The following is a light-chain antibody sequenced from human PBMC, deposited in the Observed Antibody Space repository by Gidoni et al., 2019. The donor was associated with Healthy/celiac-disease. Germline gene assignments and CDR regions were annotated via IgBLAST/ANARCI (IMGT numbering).Light chain of an antibody. CDR1: QGVSSY. CDR3: QQRSNWHELT. Sequence: EIVLTKSPATLSLSPGERATLSCRASQGVSSYLAWYQQKPGQAPSLLIYDAANRATGIPARFSGSGPGTDFTLTISSLEPEDCAVYYCQQRSNWHELTFGGGTKVEIK. J-gene: IGKJ4*01. CDR2: DAA. V-gene: IGKV3D-11*01.